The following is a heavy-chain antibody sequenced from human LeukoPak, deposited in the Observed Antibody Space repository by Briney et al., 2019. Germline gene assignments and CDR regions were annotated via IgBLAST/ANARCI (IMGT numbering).Heavy chain of an antibody. CDR2: INGGGNTT. CDR3: TKELHVAVAVADYYYFYMDV. V-gene: IGHV3-23*01. Sequence: GGSLRLSCAASGFAFSSFAMGWVRQSPGKGLEWLSTINGGGNTTFYADSVRGRFTISRDNSKNTLYLHMDGLRPDDTAIYYCTKELHVAVAVADYYYFYMDVWGRGTAVSVSS. D-gene: IGHD6-19*01. J-gene: IGHJ6*03. CDR1: GFAFSSFA.